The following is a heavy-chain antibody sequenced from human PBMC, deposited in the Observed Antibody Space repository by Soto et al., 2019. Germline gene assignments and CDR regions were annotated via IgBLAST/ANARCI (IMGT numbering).Heavy chain of an antibody. D-gene: IGHD2-21*01. CDR1: GYSFNKYW. CDR3: ARHYSPNPKLKYYFYYGLDV. J-gene: IGHJ6*02. V-gene: IGHV5-51*01. Sequence: PGESLKISCKGSGYSFNKYWIGWVRQMPGKGLEWMGVIYPSDSDTKYSPSFQGHVTISVDKTTSTAYLQWSSLKASDTAMYYCARHYSPNPKLKYYFYYGLDVWGQGTTVTVSS. CDR2: IYPSDSDT.